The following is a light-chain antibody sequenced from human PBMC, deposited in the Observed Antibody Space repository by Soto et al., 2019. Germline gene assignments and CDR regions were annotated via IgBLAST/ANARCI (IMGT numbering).Light chain of an antibody. CDR1: QSIQTW. J-gene: IGKJ1*01. Sequence: DIQMTQSPSTLSASVGDRVTISCRASQSIQTWLAWYQQRPGKAPKLLIYAASKLESGVPSRFGGSGSGTDFTLTISSLQPEDFATYYCQQSYRNPRTFGLGTRVEIK. V-gene: IGKV1-39*01. CDR2: AAS. CDR3: QQSYRNPRT.